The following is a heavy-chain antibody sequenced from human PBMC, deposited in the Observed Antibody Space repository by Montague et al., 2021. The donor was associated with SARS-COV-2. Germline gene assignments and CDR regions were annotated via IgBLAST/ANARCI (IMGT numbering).Heavy chain of an antibody. V-gene: IGHV4-59*01. CDR1: GGSISSYY. CDR3: ARAPVAHITIFGVVTSFDC. CDR2: IYNSGST. Sequence: SETLSLTCTVSGGSISSYYWSWIRQPPGKGLECIGYIYNSGSTNYNPSLKSRVTISVDTSKNQFSLKLSSVTAADTAVYYCARAPVAHITIFGVVTSFDCWGQGTLVTVSS. D-gene: IGHD3-3*01. J-gene: IGHJ4*02.